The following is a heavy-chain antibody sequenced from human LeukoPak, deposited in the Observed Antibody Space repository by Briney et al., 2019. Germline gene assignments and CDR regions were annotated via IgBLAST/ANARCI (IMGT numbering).Heavy chain of an antibody. CDR2: IYTSGST. Sequence: SQTLSLTCTVSGGSISSGSYYWSWIRQPAGKGLEWIGRIYTSGSTNYNPSLKSRVTISVDTSKNQFSLKLSSVTAADTAVYYCAREVGYCSSTSCLWGHHYYYYYMDVWGKGTTVTVSS. V-gene: IGHV4-61*02. CDR3: AREVGYCSSTSCLWGHHYYYYYMDV. D-gene: IGHD2-2*01. J-gene: IGHJ6*03. CDR1: GGSISSGSYY.